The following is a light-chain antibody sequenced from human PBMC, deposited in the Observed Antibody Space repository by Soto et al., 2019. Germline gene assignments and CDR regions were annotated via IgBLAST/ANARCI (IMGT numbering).Light chain of an antibody. CDR2: GVK. J-gene: IGLJ1*01. CDR3: SSYTTSYFYV. V-gene: IGLV2-14*01. CDR1: GRDIGAYDY. Sequence: QSVLTQPASVSGSPGQSISISCTGNGRDIGAYDYVSWYQQHPGKAPKLLIYGVKNRPSGVSYRFSASKSAFTASLTISGLQAEDEAHYYCSSYTTSYFYVFGPGTKVTVL.